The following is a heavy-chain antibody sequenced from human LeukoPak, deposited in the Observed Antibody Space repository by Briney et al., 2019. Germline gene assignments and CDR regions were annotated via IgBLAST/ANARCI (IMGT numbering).Heavy chain of an antibody. CDR2: ITGSDDET. Sequence: GGSLSLSCVASGFTFSSAAMTWFRQAPGKGLKWISTITGSDDETYYANSVRGRFTISRDSSTNTVHLQMNSLRVDDTAIYYCAKGPQLYSGYHPGYWGQGTLVTVSS. J-gene: IGHJ4*02. CDR3: AKGPQLYSGYHPGY. V-gene: IGHV3-23*01. CDR1: GFTFSSAA. D-gene: IGHD3-22*01.